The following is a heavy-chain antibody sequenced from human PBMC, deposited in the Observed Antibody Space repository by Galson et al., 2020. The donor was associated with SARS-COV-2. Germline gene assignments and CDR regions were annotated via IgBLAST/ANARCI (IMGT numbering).Heavy chain of an antibody. CDR3: AGSDTMPRGVTYYFDV. CDR1: GGSISSNSYH. CDR2: IHYSGTI. Sequence: PSETLSLTCTVSGGSISSNSYHWGWIRQPPGRELEWIARIHYSGTIFYNLSLKRRVTISIDTSKNQFSLKLNSVTAADTAIYYCAGSDTMPRGVTYYFDVWGQGILDDVSS. J-gene: IGHJ4*02. V-gene: IGHV4-39*01. D-gene: IGHD3-10*01.